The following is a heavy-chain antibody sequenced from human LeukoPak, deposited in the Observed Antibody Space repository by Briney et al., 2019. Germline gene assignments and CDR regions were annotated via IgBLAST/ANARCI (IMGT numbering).Heavy chain of an antibody. Sequence: PGGSLRLSCAASGFTFSSYGMSWVRQAPGKGLEWVSAFSGSGVSTHYADSVKGRFTISRDNSKNTLYLQMNSLTAEDTAVYYCAREVEMATSYYFDYWGQGTLVTVSS. CDR2: FSGSGVST. V-gene: IGHV3-23*01. D-gene: IGHD5-24*01. CDR3: AREVEMATSYYFDY. CDR1: GFTFSSYG. J-gene: IGHJ4*02.